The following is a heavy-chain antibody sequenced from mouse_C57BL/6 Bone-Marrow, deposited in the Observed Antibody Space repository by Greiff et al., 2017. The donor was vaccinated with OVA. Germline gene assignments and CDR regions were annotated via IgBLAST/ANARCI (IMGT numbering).Heavy chain of an antibody. V-gene: IGHV1-55*01. D-gene: IGHD1-1*01. Sequence: QVQLQQPGAELVKPGASVKMSCKASGYTFTSYWITWVKQRPGQGLEWIGDIYPGSGSTNYNEKFKSKATLTVDTSSSTAYMQLSSLTSEDSAVYDCARYENYYDSFDYWGQGTTLTVSS. CDR2: IYPGSGST. CDR1: GYTFTSYW. CDR3: ARYENYYDSFDY. J-gene: IGHJ2*01.